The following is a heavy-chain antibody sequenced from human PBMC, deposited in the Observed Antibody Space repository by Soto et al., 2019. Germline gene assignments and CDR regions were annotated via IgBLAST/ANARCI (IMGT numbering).Heavy chain of an antibody. V-gene: IGHV4-31*03. CDR3: AREKAEDAFDI. Sequence: TLSLTCTVSGGSISSGGYYWSWIRQHPGKGLEWIGYIYYSGSTYYNPSLKSRVTISVDTSKNQFSLKLSSVTAADTAVYYCAREKAEDAFDIWGQGTMVTVSS. CDR2: IYYSGST. J-gene: IGHJ3*02. CDR1: GGSISSGGYY.